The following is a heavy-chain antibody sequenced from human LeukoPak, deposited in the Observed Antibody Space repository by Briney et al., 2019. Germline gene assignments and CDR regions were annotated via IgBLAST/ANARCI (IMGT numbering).Heavy chain of an antibody. J-gene: IGHJ4*02. CDR2: IKQDGSEK. CDR3: ARALDYGDYPLGY. CDR1: GFTFSSFA. D-gene: IGHD4-17*01. V-gene: IGHV3-7*04. Sequence: PGGSLRLSCAASGFTFSSFATSWVRQAPGKGLEWVANIKQDGSEKYYVDSVKGRFTISRDNAKNSLYLQMNSLRAEDTAVYYCARALDYGDYPLGYWGQGTLVTVSS.